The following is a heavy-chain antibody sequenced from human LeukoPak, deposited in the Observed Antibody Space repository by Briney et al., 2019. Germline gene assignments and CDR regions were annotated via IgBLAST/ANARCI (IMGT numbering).Heavy chain of an antibody. CDR1: GFTFSSYA. J-gene: IGHJ3*02. CDR3: ARGLFLSGYLDAFDI. CDR2: IGASGDST. Sequence: GGSLRLSCAASGFTFSSYAMSWVRQAPGKGLEWVSGIGASGDSTYYADSVKGRCTISRDGSKNTLYLQMNSLRVEDTAVYYCARGLFLSGYLDAFDIWGQGTVVTVSS. V-gene: IGHV3-23*01. D-gene: IGHD3-22*01.